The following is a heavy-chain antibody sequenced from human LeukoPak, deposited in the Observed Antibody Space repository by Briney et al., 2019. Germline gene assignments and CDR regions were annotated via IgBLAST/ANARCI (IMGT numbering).Heavy chain of an antibody. D-gene: IGHD6-19*01. Sequence: ASVKVSCKASGGTFSSYAISWARQAPGQGLEWMGRIIPILGIANYAQKFQGRVTITADKSTSTAYMELSSLRSEDTAVYYCARDGIAVAGKGLWFDPWGQGTLVTVSS. V-gene: IGHV1-69*04. CDR2: IIPILGIA. CDR1: GGTFSSYA. CDR3: ARDGIAVAGKGLWFDP. J-gene: IGHJ5*02.